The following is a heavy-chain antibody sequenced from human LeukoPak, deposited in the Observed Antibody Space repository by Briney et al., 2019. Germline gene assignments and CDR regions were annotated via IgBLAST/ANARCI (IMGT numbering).Heavy chain of an antibody. V-gene: IGHV3-7*01. CDR2: IKQDGSEK. CDR1: GFTFSSYW. J-gene: IGHJ4*02. Sequence: GGSLRLSCAASGFTFSSYWMSWVRRAPGKGLEWVANIKQDGSEKYYVDSVKGRFTISRDNAKNSLYLQMNSLRAEDTAVYYCARLRYFDWLSPDFWGQGTLVTVSS. CDR3: ARLRYFDWLSPDF. D-gene: IGHD3-9*01.